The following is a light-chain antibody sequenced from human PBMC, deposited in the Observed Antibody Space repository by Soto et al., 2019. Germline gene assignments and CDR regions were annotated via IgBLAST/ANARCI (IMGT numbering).Light chain of an antibody. V-gene: IGKV1-5*01. CDR2: DAS. CDR3: QQLNDYPIT. CDR1: QSITTW. Sequence: DIQMTQSPSTLSSSVGDRVIITCRASQSITTWLAWYQQKPGKAPKLLIYDASSLESGVPSRFSGSGSGTEVTLTISNLKTEDFATYYCQQLNDYPITFGQGTRLEIK. J-gene: IGKJ5*01.